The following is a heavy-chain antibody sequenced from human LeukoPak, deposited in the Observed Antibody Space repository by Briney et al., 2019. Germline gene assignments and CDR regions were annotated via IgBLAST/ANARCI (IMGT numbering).Heavy chain of an antibody. CDR2: IFHSGDA. D-gene: IGHD3-10*02. CDR1: GGSIISGNYY. Sequence: SETLSLTCSVSGGSIISGNYYWSWIRQPPGKGLEWIGYIFHSGDAYNNPSLKSRVTISVDRSKNQFSLRLTSVTAADTAVYYCARKGTILGELSHNNWFDPWGQGTLVTVSS. V-gene: IGHV4-30-2*01. J-gene: IGHJ5*02. CDR3: ARKGTILGELSHNNWFDP.